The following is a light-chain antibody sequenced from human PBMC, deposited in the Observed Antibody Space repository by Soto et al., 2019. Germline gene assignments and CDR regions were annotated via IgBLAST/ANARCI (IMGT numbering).Light chain of an antibody. V-gene: IGKV1-5*01. CDR2: DAS. CDR3: QQYNSYWS. Sequence: DIQMTQSPSTLSASLLDRVTITCRASQSISSWLAWYQQKPGKAPKLLIYDASNLESGVPSRFSGSGSGTGFTLTINSLQPDDFATYYCQQYNSYWSFGQGTKVDIK. J-gene: IGKJ1*01. CDR1: QSISSW.